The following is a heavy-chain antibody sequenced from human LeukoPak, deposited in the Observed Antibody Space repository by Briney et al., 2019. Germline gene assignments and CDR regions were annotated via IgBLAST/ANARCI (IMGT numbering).Heavy chain of an antibody. D-gene: IGHD5-18*01. CDR2: IRSKAYGGTT. CDR3: TRRRGYSYGYDY. CDR1: GFTFGDYA. J-gene: IGHJ4*02. Sequence: GGSLRLSCTASGFTFGDYAMSWVRQAPGKGLEWVGFIRSKAYGGTTEYAASVKGRFTISRDDSKSIAYLQMNSLKTEDTAVYYCTRRRGYSYGYDYWGQGTLVTVSS. V-gene: IGHV3-49*04.